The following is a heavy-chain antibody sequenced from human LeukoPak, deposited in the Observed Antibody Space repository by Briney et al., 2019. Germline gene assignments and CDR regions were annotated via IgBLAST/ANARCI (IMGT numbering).Heavy chain of an antibody. V-gene: IGHV4-4*02. D-gene: IGHD2-2*01. CDR1: GGSVSRSNW. CDR2: IHHSGST. Sequence: PSETLSLTCAVSGGSVSRSNWWNRVRQPPGKGLEWIGEIHHSGSTNYNPSLKSRVTMSVDKSKNQFSLKLSSVTAADTAVYYCARTEAFCSDTSCSNWFDPWGQGTLVTVSS. CDR3: ARTEAFCSDTSCSNWFDP. J-gene: IGHJ5*02.